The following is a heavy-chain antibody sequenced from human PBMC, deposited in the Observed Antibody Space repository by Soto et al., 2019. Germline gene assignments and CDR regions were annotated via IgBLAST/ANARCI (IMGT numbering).Heavy chain of an antibody. CDR2: ISGSGGST. V-gene: IGHV3-23*01. CDR1: GFTFSSYA. D-gene: IGHD2-8*01. J-gene: IGHJ4*02. Sequence: GRSLRLSCAASGFTFSSYAMSWVRQAPGKGLEWVSAISGSGGSTYYADSVKGRFTISRDNSKNTLYLQMNSLRAEDTAVYYCAKGDPIKLMVYASLDYWGQGTLVTVSS. CDR3: AKGDPIKLMVYASLDY.